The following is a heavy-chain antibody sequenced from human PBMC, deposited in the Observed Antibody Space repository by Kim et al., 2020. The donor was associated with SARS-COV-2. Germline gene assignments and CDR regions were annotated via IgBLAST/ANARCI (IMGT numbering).Heavy chain of an antibody. CDR1: GFTFSSYS. CDR3: ARALRYDFWSGYYTEIEDY. D-gene: IGHD3-3*01. Sequence: GGSLRLSCAASGFTFSSYSMNWVRQAPGKGLEWVSYISSSSSTIYYADSVKGRFTISRDNAKNSLYLQMNSLRAEDTAVYYCARALRYDFWSGYYTEIEDYWGQGTLVTVSS. CDR2: ISSSSSTI. J-gene: IGHJ4*02. V-gene: IGHV3-48*04.